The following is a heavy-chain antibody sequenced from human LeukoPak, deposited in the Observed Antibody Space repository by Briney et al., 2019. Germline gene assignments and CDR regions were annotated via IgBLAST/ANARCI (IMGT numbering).Heavy chain of an antibody. J-gene: IGHJ4*02. CDR1: GFTFNSYA. Sequence: QPGGSLRLSCAASGFTFNSYAMSWVRQAPEKGLEWVATISGSGGGTYYADSVKGRFTISRDNSKNTLYLQMNSLRAEDTAVYYRAKDLSSSHVSEYFDYWGQGTLVTVSS. CDR2: ISGSGGGT. D-gene: IGHD6-6*01. CDR3: AKDLSSSHVSEYFDY. V-gene: IGHV3-23*01.